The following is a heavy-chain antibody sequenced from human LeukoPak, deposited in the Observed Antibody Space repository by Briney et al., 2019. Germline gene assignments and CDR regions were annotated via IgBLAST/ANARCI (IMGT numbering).Heavy chain of an antibody. J-gene: IGHJ6*03. V-gene: IGHV4-34*01. CDR1: GGSFSGYY. Sequence: SETLSLTCAVYGGSFSGYYWSWNRQPPGKGLERIGENNHSGSTNYNPSLKSRVTISVDTSKNQFSLKLSSVTAADTAVYYCARGLNVGRVKINYYYRDVWGKGTTVTVSS. CDR2: NNHSGST. CDR3: ARGLNVGRVKINYYYRDV. D-gene: IGHD3-10*01.